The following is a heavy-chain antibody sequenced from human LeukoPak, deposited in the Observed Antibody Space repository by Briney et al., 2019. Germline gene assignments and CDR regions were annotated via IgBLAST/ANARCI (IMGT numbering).Heavy chain of an antibody. CDR3: VKVVGGRYTFDY. CDR1: GFTFRRYA. Sequence: GGSLRLSCAASGFTFRRYAMHWVRQAPGKGLGYVSGINDNGGRTHYGDSVKGRFTISRDNSKNTLHLQMSTLRAEDTALYYCVKVVGGRYTFDYWGQGILVTVAS. J-gene: IGHJ4*02. CDR2: INDNGGRT. V-gene: IGHV3-64D*09. D-gene: IGHD1-26*01.